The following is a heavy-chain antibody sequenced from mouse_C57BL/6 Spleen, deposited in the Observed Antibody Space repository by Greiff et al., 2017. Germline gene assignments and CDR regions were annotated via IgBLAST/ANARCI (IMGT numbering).Heavy chain of an antibody. V-gene: IGHV1-69*01. CDR2: IDPSDSYT. D-gene: IGHD1-1*01. Sequence: QVQLQQPGAELVMPGASVKLSCKASGYTFTSYWMHWVKQRPGQGLEWIGEIDPSDSYTNYNQKFKGKSTLTVDKSSSTAYMQLSSLTSEDSAVYYCARDRDGSHAMDYWGQGTSVTVSS. CDR1: GYTFTSYW. J-gene: IGHJ4*01. CDR3: ARDRDGSHAMDY.